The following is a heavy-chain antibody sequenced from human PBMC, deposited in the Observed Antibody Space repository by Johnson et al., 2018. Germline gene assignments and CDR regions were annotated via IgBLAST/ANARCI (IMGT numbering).Heavy chain of an antibody. V-gene: IGHV4-34*01. J-gene: IGHJ4*02. Sequence: QVQLQQWGAGLLRPSETXSLTCAVFGGSLSAYDWTWVRQPPGKGLEWIGEINYRGAAKYNSSPKSRVSISVDTSKNQFSLKVTSVTAADTAVYYCARLDAYTGDLDSWGEGALVTVSS. CDR3: ARLDAYTGDLDS. D-gene: IGHD3-16*01. CDR1: GGSLSAYD. CDR2: INYRGAA.